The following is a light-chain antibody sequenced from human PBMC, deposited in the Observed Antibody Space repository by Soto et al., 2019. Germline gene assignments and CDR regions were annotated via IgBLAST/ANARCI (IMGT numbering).Light chain of an antibody. Sequence: IVLTQSPGTLSLSPGERATLSCRASQSVSSYLAWYQQKPGQAPRLLIYDASNRATGIPARFSGSGSGTDFTLTISRLEPEDFAVYYCQQDGSSPWSFGQGTKVDIK. CDR3: QQDGSSPWS. V-gene: IGKV3-20*01. CDR1: QSVSSY. CDR2: DAS. J-gene: IGKJ1*01.